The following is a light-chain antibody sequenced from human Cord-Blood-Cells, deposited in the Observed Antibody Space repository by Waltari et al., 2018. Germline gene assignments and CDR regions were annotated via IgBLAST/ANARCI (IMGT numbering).Light chain of an antibody. CDR2: AAS. CDR3: QQYYSFPPT. J-gene: IGKJ1*01. Sequence: VIWMPQSPSLLSASTGDRVTISRGTSQCISSYLAWYQQKPGKAPELLIYAASTLQSGVPSRFSGSGSWTDFTLTISCLQSEDFATYYRQQYYSFPPTFGQGTKVEIK. CDR1: QCISSY. V-gene: IGKV1D-8*01.